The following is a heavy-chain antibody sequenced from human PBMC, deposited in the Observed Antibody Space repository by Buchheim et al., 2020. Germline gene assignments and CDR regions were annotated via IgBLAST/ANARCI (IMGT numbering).Heavy chain of an antibody. CDR3: ARKVISSGTSTWEDYGMDV. J-gene: IGHJ6*02. D-gene: IGHD1-7*01. CDR2: IDPSDSYT. V-gene: IGHV5-10-1*01. Sequence: EVQLVQSGAEVKKPGESLRISCKGSGYSFTSYWISWVRQMPGKGLEWMGRIDPSDSYTNYSPSFQGHVTISADKSISTDYPQWSSLKASDTAMYYCARKVISSGTSTWEDYGMDVWGQGTT. CDR1: GYSFTSYW.